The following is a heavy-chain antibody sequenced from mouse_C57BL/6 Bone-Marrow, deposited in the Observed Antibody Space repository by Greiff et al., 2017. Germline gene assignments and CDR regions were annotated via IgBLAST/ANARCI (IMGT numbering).Heavy chain of an antibody. J-gene: IGHJ3*01. CDR3: AREVYYSNYAAWYSD. V-gene: IGHV1-82*01. CDR1: GYAFSSSW. D-gene: IGHD2-5*01. Sequence: LQESGPELVKPGASVKISCKASGYAFSSSWMNWVKQRPGKGLEWIGRIYPGDGDTNYNGKFKGKATLTADKSSSTAYMQLGSLTSEDSAVYFCAREVYYSNYAAWYSDRGQGALVTVAA. CDR2: IYPGDGDT.